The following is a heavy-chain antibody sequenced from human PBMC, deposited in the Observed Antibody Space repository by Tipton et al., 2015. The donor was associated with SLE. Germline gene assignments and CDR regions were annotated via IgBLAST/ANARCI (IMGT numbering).Heavy chain of an antibody. Sequence: TLSLTCSVSGASISSGSYYWSWVRQPAGKGLEWIGHVYTSGGTNYNPSLESRVTMSLETSKSQFSLRLTSVTAADTAVYYCVRLELPATKADYWGPGTLVTVSS. CDR2: VYTSGGT. CDR1: GASISSGSYY. CDR3: VRLELPATKADY. J-gene: IGHJ4*02. D-gene: IGHD5-24*01. V-gene: IGHV4-61*09.